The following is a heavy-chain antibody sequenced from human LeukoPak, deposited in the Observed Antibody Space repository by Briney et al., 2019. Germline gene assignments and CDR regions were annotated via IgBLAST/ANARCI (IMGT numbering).Heavy chain of an antibody. CDR3: ARQGTAVVIDY. CDR2: IYHSGTT. J-gene: IGHJ4*02. CDR1: GYSISSYYY. V-gene: IGHV4-38-2*01. D-gene: IGHD5-18*01. Sequence: PSETLSLTCAVSGYSISSYYYWGWIRQPPGKGLEWVGSIYHSGTTYYNPSLKSRVTISVDTSKNQFSLKLTSVTAADTAVYYCARQGTAVVIDYWGQGTLVTVSS.